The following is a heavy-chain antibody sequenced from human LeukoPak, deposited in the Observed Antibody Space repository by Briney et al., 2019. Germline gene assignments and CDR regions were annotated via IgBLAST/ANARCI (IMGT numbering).Heavy chain of an antibody. Sequence: GGSLRLSCAASGFTFSSYSMNWVRQAPGKGLEWVSYISSSSSTIYYADSVKGRFTISRDNAKNSLYLQMNSLRAEDTAVYYCARDHSSGSADYWGQGTLVTVSS. D-gene: IGHD1-26*01. J-gene: IGHJ4*02. CDR2: ISSSSSTI. CDR1: GFTFSSYS. CDR3: ARDHSSGSADY. V-gene: IGHV3-48*01.